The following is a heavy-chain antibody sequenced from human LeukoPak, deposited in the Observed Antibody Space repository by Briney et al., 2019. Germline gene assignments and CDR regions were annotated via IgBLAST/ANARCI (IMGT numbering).Heavy chain of an antibody. CDR2: ISAYSGNT. CDR1: GYTFTSYD. D-gene: IGHD4-17*01. V-gene: IGHV1-18*01. J-gene: IGHJ3*02. CDR3: ACGENPLYAFDI. Sequence: ASVKVSCKASGYTFTSYDFNWMRHRHGQGLELKCLISAYSGNTYFAHTFQGRVTLTTDTSTTKGYMELRTLSTDDTAVYYDACGENPLYAFDIWGQGTMVTVSS.